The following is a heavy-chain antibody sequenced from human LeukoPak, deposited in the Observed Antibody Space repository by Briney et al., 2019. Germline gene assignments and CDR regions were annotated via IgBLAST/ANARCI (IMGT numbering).Heavy chain of an antibody. CDR2: IRFDGTTK. V-gene: IGHV3-30*02. Sequence: GGSLRLSCAASGFTFSSSGMHWVRQAPGRGLEWVAFIRFDGTTKYYAQSVRGRFTISRDNSKNTLYLQMNSLRAEDTAVYYCARESGVRGAPYMDVWGKGTTVTVSS. CDR1: GFTFSSSG. CDR3: ARESGVRGAPYMDV. J-gene: IGHJ6*03. D-gene: IGHD3-10*02.